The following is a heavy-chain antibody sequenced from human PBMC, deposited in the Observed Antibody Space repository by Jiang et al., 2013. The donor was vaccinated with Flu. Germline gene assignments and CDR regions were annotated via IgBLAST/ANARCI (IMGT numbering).Heavy chain of an antibody. CDR1: GGSFSGYY. D-gene: IGHD5-18*01. CDR2: INHSGST. V-gene: IGHV4-34*01. Sequence: LKPSETPSLTCAVYGGSFSGYYWSWIRQPPGKGLEWIGEINHSGSTNYNPSLKSRVTISVDTSKNQFSLKLSSVTAADTAVYYCASYARRDTEYYGMDVWGKGTTVTVSS. J-gene: IGHJ6*04. CDR3: ASYARRDTEYYGMDV.